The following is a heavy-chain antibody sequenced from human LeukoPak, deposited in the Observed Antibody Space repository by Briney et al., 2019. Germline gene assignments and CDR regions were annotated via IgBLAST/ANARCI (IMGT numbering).Heavy chain of an antibody. Sequence: PSETLSLTCTVSGASIRSYYWNWLWQPPGKGLEWIGHINYSGSTNFNPSLKRRATISMHTSKHHFSLKLSSVTAADPAVYYCARDTRSYDSSGYYFFDFWGQGTLVTVSS. CDR3: ARDTRSYDSSGYYFFDF. CDR1: GASIRSYY. V-gene: IGHV4-59*01. D-gene: IGHD3-22*01. CDR2: INYSGST. J-gene: IGHJ4*02.